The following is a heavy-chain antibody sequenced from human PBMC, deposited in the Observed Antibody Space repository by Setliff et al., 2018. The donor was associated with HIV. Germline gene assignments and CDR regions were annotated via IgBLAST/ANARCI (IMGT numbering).Heavy chain of an antibody. CDR3: TRGSGPRVVVAAPFDY. CDR1: GYGFTNFG. CDR2: VSPYHGTT. Sequence: GASVKVSCKASGYGFTNFGISWVRLAPGQGLEWVGWVSPYHGTTDYAQKFQGRVTMTADTSTRTAYLELRTLRSDDTAVYYCTRGSGPRVVVAAPFDYWGQGTLVTVSS. D-gene: IGHD2-15*01. J-gene: IGHJ4*02. V-gene: IGHV1-18*01.